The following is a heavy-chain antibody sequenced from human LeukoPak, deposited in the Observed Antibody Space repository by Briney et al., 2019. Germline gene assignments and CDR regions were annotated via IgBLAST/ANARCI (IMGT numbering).Heavy chain of an antibody. CDR1: GGSFSGYY. CDR2: INHSGST. J-gene: IGHJ4*02. CDR3: ARASHDYGDYSHFDY. D-gene: IGHD4-17*01. V-gene: IGHV4-34*01. Sequence: PSETLSLTCAVYGGSFSGYYWSWIRQPPGKGLEWIGEINHSGSTNYNPSLKSRVTIAVDKSKNQFSLKLSSVTAADTAVYYCARASHDYGDYSHFDYWGQGTLVTVSS.